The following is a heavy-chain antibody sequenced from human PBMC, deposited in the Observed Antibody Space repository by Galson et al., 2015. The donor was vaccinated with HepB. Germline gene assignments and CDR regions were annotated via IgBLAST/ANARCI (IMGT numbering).Heavy chain of an antibody. CDR3: ARPRGSYYYGSGTDAFDI. CDR1: GYSFTSYW. V-gene: IGHV5-51*01. J-gene: IGHJ3*02. Sequence: QSGAEVKKPGESLKISCTGSGYSFTSYWIGWVRQMPGKGLEWMGIIYPGDSDTRYSPSFQGQVTISADKSISTAYLQWSSLKASDTAMYYCARPRGSYYYGSGTDAFDIWGQGTMVTVSS. CDR2: IYPGDSDT. D-gene: IGHD3-10*01.